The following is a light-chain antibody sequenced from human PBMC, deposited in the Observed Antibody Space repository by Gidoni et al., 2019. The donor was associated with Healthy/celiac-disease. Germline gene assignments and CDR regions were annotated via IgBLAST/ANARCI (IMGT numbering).Light chain of an antibody. J-gene: IGKJ5*01. Sequence: DIQMTQSPSSLSASVGDRVTIPCRASQGISNYLAWFQQKPGKAPKSLNDAASSLRSGVPSKFGGSGSGTDFTLTISSLQPEDFATYCCQQYNSYPITFGQGTRLEIK. V-gene: IGKV1-16*02. CDR1: QGISNY. CDR2: AAS. CDR3: QQYNSYPIT.